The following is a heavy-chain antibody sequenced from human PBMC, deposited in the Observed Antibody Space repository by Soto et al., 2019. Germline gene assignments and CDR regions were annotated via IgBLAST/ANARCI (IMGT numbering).Heavy chain of an antibody. CDR1: AFTFSGYA. J-gene: IGHJ6*02. Sequence: EVQLLESGGGLVQPGGSLRLSCEASAFTFSGYAMTWVRQAPGKGLEWVSAISGSGDRTYYADSVKGRFTISRDNSKNTLYLQMNTLRAEDTAVYYCAKDKYSSTWYSFDFYGMDVWGQGTTVTVSS. CDR3: AKDKYSSTWYSFDFYGMDV. V-gene: IGHV3-23*01. D-gene: IGHD6-13*01. CDR2: ISGSGDRT.